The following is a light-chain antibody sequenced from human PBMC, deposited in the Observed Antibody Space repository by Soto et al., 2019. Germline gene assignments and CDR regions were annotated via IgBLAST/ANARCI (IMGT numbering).Light chain of an antibody. V-gene: IGKV1-9*01. CDR2: AAS. CDR3: QQLNSYPLT. CDR1: QGISSY. J-gene: IGKJ5*01. Sequence: IQLTQSPSSLSASVGDRVTITCRASQGISSYLAWYQQKPGKALKLLIYAASTLQSGVPSRFSGSGSGTDFTLTISSLQPEDFATYYCQQLNSYPLTFGQGTRLEIK.